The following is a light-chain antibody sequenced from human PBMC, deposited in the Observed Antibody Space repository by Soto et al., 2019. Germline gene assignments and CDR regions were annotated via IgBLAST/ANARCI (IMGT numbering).Light chain of an antibody. V-gene: IGLV1-40*01. Sequence: QPVLTQPPSVSGAPGQRVTISCTGSSSNIGAGYDVHWFQQLPGTAPKLLIHGNSNRPSGVPDRFSGSKSVTSASLAITGLQAEDEADYYCQSYDSSLSGFVVFGGGTKLTVL. J-gene: IGLJ2*01. CDR3: QSYDSSLSGFVV. CDR2: GNS. CDR1: SSNIGAGYD.